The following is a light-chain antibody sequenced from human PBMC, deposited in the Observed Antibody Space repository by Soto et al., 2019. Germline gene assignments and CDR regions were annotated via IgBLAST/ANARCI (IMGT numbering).Light chain of an antibody. CDR2: EVS. CDR1: SSDVGSYNL. V-gene: IGLV2-23*02. CDR3: CSYAGSSTYV. Sequence: QSVLTQPASVSGSPGQSITISCTGTSSDVGSYNLVSWYQQHPGKAPKLMIYEVSKRPSGVSNRFSGSKSGNTASLTISGPRAKDEADFSCCSYAGSSTYVFGPGTKVTVL. J-gene: IGLJ1*01.